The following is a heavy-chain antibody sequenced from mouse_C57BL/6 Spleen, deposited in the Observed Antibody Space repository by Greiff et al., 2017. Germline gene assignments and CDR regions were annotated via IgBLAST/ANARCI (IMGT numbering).Heavy chain of an antibody. J-gene: IGHJ4*01. CDR2: IWSGGST. Sequence: VNLVESGPGLVQPSQSLSITCTVSGFSLTSYGVHWVRQPPGKGLEWLGVIWSGGSTDYNAAFISRLSISKDNSKSQVFFKMNSLQADDTAIYYCAKKTYRTHYAMDYWGQGTSVTVSS. CDR3: AKKTYRTHYAMDY. CDR1: GFSLTSYG. V-gene: IGHV2-4*01. D-gene: IGHD5-1*01.